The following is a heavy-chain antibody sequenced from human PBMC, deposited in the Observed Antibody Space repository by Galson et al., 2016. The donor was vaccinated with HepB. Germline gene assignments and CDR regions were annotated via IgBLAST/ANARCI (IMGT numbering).Heavy chain of an antibody. V-gene: IGHV4-59*11. CDR3: ASNPSYSSGWHYFDS. J-gene: IGHJ4*02. Sequence: LSLTCTVSGDSISSPYWSWFRQAPGRGLELIGYISFTGNTKYNPSLKSRVTISEDTSKSHFSLKLTSVTAADTAVYYCASNPSYSSGWHYFDSWGQGALVTVSA. CDR2: ISFTGNT. D-gene: IGHD6-19*01. CDR1: GDSISSPY.